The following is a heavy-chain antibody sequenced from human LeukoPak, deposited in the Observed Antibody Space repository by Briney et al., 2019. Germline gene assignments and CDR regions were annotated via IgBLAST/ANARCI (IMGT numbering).Heavy chain of an antibody. CDR2: ISSSNSYI. CDR3: VRDTYNNGWYDWYFDL. D-gene: IGHD6-19*01. CDR1: GFTFSSSS. Sequence: PGGSLRLSCAASGFTFSSSSMNWVRQAPGKGLEWVSCISSSNSYIYYADSVKGRFTISRDNAKNSLYLQMNSLGAEDTAVYYCVRDTYNNGWYDWYFDLWGRGTLVTVSS. V-gene: IGHV3-21*01. J-gene: IGHJ2*01.